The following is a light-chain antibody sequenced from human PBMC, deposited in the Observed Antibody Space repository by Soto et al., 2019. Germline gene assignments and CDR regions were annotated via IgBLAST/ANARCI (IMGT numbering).Light chain of an antibody. J-gene: IGKJ4*01. CDR1: QDISNY. CDR3: QQYDNLSLT. CDR2: DAS. V-gene: IGKV1-33*01. Sequence: DIQMTQARSSLTASVGARDSITCQASQDISNYLNWYQHIPGRAPKLLIFDASNLETGVPSRFSGSGSGTEFTFTISSLQPEDIATYYCQQYDNLSLTCGGGTKVDIK.